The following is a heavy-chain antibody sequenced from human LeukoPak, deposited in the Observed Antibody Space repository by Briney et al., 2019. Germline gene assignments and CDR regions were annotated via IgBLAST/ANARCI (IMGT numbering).Heavy chain of an antibody. D-gene: IGHD2-15*01. Sequence: GGSLRLSCAASGFTFSSYAMHWVRQAPGKGLEWVAVISYDGSNKYYADSVKGRFTISRDNSKNTLYLQMNSLRAEDTAVYYCASQIYCSGGSCYSDAFDIWGQGTMVTVSS. J-gene: IGHJ3*02. V-gene: IGHV3-30-3*01. CDR3: ASQIYCSGGSCYSDAFDI. CDR2: ISYDGSNK. CDR1: GFTFSSYA.